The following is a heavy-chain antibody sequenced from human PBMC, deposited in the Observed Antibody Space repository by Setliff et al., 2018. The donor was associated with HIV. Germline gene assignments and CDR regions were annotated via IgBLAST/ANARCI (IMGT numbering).Heavy chain of an antibody. CDR3: TTRSIAVAGCFDY. V-gene: IGHV3-73*01. D-gene: IGHD6-19*01. CDR2: IRSKANSYAT. CDR1: GFTFSGSA. Sequence: GSLRLSCAASGFTFSGSAMHWVRQASGKGLEWVGRIRSKANSYATAYAASVKGRFTISRDDSKNTAYLQMNSLKTEDTAVYYCTTRSIAVAGCFDYWGQGTLVTVSS. J-gene: IGHJ4*02.